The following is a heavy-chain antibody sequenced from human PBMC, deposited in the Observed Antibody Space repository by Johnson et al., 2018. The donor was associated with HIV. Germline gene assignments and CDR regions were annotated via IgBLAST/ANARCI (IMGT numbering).Heavy chain of an antibody. V-gene: IGHV3-30*03. CDR1: GFTFNTYA. D-gene: IGHD6-19*01. Sequence: QVQLVESGGGVVQPGGSLRLSCAASGFTFNTYAMHWVRQAPGKGLEWLALISYDGSNKYYADSVKGRFTISRDNSKNTMYLQMNSQRAEDTAEYYCARDGDSSAWYGKDAFDIWGQGTMVTVSS. CDR3: ARDGDSSAWYGKDAFDI. J-gene: IGHJ3*02. CDR2: ISYDGSNK.